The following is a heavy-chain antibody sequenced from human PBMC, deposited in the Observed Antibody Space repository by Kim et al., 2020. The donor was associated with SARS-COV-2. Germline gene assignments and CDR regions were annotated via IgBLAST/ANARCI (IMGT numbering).Heavy chain of an antibody. D-gene: IGHD3-10*01. CDR2: T. CDR3: ARASYYYGWFDP. J-gene: IGHJ5*02. Sequence: TNYEQKFQGRAAMSRDTYTSTVYMELSSLRSEETAVYYCARASYYYGWFDPWGQGPLVTVSS. V-gene: IGHV1-46*03.